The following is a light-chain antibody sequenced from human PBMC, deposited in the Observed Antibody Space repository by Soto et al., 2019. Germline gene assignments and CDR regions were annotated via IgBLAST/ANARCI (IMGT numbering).Light chain of an antibody. CDR2: GAS. V-gene: IGKV3-20*01. CDR3: LA. CDR1: QSVSSSY. J-gene: IGKJ3*01. Sequence: EIVLTQSPGTLSLSPGERATLSCRASQSVSSSYLAWYQQKPGQAPRLLIYGASSRATGIPDRFSGSGSVTDFTLTISRPEPEDFSVYYCLAFGPGTKVDIK.